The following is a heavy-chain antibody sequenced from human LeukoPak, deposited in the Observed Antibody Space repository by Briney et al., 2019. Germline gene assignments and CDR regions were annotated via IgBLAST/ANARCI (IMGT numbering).Heavy chain of an antibody. D-gene: IGHD3-22*01. Sequence: SETLSLTCTVSGVSISSYYWSWIRQPPGKGLEWIGYIYYSGSTNYNPSLKSRVTISVDTSKNQFSLKLSSVTAADTAVYYCAMSDSSGYYQHWGQGTLVTVSS. J-gene: IGHJ1*01. CDR2: IYYSGST. CDR3: AMSDSSGYYQH. V-gene: IGHV4-59*01. CDR1: GVSISSYY.